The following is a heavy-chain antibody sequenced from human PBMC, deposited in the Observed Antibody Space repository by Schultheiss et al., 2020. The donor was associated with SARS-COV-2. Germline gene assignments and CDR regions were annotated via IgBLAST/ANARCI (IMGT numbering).Heavy chain of an antibody. D-gene: IGHD3-3*01. CDR3: ARGSKGYDFWSGWPTLFDY. V-gene: IGHV4-59*12. Sequence: SETLSLTCAVYGGSFSGYYWSWIRQPPGKGLEWIGYIYYSGSTNYNPSLTSRVTISVDTSKNQFSLKLSSVTAADTAVYYCARGSKGYDFWSGWPTLFDYWGQGTLVTVSS. CDR2: IYYSGST. J-gene: IGHJ4*02. CDR1: GGSFSGYY.